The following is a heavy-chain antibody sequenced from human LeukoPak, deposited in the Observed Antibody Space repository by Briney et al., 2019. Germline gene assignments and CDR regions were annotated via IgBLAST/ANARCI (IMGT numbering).Heavy chain of an antibody. CDR2: ISGSGGTT. Sequence: GGSLRLSCAASGFTFSTYAMSWVRQAPGKGLEWVSGISGSGGTTYYADSVKGRFTISRDNSKNTLYLQMNSLRAEDTAVYYCARDRVFPYYYYGMDVWGQGTTVTVSS. J-gene: IGHJ6*02. D-gene: IGHD2-21*01. CDR1: GFTFSTYA. CDR3: ARDRVFPYYYYGMDV. V-gene: IGHV3-23*01.